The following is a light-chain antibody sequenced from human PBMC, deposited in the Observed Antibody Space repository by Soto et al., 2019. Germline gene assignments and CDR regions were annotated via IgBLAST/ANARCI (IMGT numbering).Light chain of an antibody. CDR1: QNISNY. CDR2: DAS. J-gene: IGKJ4*01. CDR3: QQYENPLLT. V-gene: IGKV1-33*01. Sequence: DIQMTQSPSSLSASVGDRVTITCQASQNISNYLNWYQQKPGKAPKLIIYDASNLETGVPSRFSGSVSGTDFTFTISGLQPEDTATYYCQQYENPLLTFGGGTKVEIK.